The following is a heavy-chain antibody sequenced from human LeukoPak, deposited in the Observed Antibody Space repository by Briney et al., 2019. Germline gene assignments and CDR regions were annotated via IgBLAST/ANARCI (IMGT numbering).Heavy chain of an antibody. D-gene: IGHD5-18*01. Sequence: GSLRLSCAASGFTFSSYSMNWVRQAPGKGLEWVSSISSSNSYIYYADSVKGRFTISRDNSKNTLYLQMNSLRAEDTAVYYCARDKGYSIDQWGQGTLVTVSS. CDR2: ISSSNSYI. CDR1: GFTFSSYS. J-gene: IGHJ5*02. CDR3: ARDKGYSIDQ. V-gene: IGHV3-21*01.